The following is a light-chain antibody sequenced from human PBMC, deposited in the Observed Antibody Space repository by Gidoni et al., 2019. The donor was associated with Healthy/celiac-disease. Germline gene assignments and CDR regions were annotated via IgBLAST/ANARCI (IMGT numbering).Light chain of an antibody. CDR2: EVS. Sequence: QSALTQTASVSGSPGQSITISCTGTSSDVGCYHYVSWYQQHPGKAPKRMIYEVSNRPSGVSNRFSGSKSGNTASLTISGLQAEDEADYYCSSYTSSSTLEVFGGGTKLTVL. J-gene: IGLJ2*01. CDR1: SSDVGCYHY. V-gene: IGLV2-14*01. CDR3: SSYTSSSTLEV.